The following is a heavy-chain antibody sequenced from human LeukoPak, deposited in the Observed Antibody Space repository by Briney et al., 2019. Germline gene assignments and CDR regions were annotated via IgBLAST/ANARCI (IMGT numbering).Heavy chain of an antibody. J-gene: IGHJ4*02. CDR2: ISAYNGNT. CDR3: ARVRASSGWYLGYFDY. Sequence: ASVKVSCKASGYTFTSYGISWVRQAPGQGLEWMGWISAYNGNTNYAQKLQGRVTMTTDTSTSTAYMELRSLRSDDTAVYYRARVRASSGWYLGYFDYWGQGTLVTVSS. V-gene: IGHV1-18*01. CDR1: GYTFTSYG. D-gene: IGHD6-19*01.